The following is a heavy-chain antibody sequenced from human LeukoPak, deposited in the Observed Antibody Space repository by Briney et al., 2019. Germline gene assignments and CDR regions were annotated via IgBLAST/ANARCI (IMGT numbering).Heavy chain of an antibody. V-gene: IGHV3-23*01. D-gene: IGHD1-26*01. CDR3: AKRSGINYGYFDS. J-gene: IGHJ4*02. CDR1: RFTFSNYA. CDR2: ITGSGDYT. Sequence: GGSLRLSCAASRFTFSNYAMSWVRRAPGKGLEWVSAITGSGDYTDYADSVKGRFTISRDNSKNTAYLQMNSLRAEDTAVYYCAKRSGINYGYFDSWGQGTLVTVSS.